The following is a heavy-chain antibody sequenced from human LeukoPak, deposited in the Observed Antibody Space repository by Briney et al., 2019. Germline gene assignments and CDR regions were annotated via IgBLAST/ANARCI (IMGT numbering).Heavy chain of an antibody. CDR2: INPSGGST. D-gene: IGHD3-3*01. V-gene: IGHV1-46*01. CDR1: GYTFTSYY. CDR3: ARDQNDFWSGYLYHYYYGMDV. Sequence: ASVKVSCKASGYTFTSYYMHWVRQAPGQGLEWMGIINPSGGSTSYAQKFQGRVTMTRDTSTSTVYMELSSLRSEDTAVYYCARDQNDFWSGYLYHYYYGMDVWGQGTTVTVSS. J-gene: IGHJ6*02.